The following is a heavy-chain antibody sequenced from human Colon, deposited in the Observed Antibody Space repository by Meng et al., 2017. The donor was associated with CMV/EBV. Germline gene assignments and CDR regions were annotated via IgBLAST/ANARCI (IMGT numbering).Heavy chain of an antibody. V-gene: IGHV4-59*01. CDR3: ARVLPFSPHYGVDV. J-gene: IGHJ6*02. CDR1: GFSISNYY. Sequence: SETLSLTCTVSGFSISNYYWSWIRQPPGKGLEWLGYIYYSGSTDYNPSLQSRVTISVDTSKNQFSLKLSSVTAADTAVYYCARVLPFSPHYGVDVWGQGTTVTVSS. CDR2: IYYSGST. D-gene: IGHD3-3*01.